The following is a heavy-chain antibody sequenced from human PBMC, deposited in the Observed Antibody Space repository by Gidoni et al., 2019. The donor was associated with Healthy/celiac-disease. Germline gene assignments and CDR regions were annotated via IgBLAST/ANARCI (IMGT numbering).Heavy chain of an antibody. CDR1: GGSISSGSYY. Sequence: QVQLQESGPGLVKPSQTLSLTCTVSGGSISSGSYYWSWIRQPAGKGLEWIGRIYTSGSTTYNPSLKSRVTISVDTSKNQFSLKLSSVTAADTAVYYCARDGSVRGGGLDYWGQGTLVTVSS. CDR2: IYTSGST. D-gene: IGHD3-10*01. CDR3: ARDGSVRGGGLDY. V-gene: IGHV4-61*02. J-gene: IGHJ4*02.